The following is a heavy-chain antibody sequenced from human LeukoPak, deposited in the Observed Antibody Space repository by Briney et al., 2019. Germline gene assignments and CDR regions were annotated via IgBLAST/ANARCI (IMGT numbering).Heavy chain of an antibody. J-gene: IGHJ6*03. D-gene: IGHD3-22*01. Sequence: GGSLRLSCAVSGFTFSSYSMNWVRQAPGKGLEWVSAISGSGGSTYYADSVKGRFTISRDNSKNTLYLQMNSLRAEDTAVYYCAKDGYYDSSGYRRYYMDVWGKGTTVTVSS. CDR1: GFTFSSYS. V-gene: IGHV3-23*01. CDR3: AKDGYYDSSGYRRYYMDV. CDR2: ISGSGGST.